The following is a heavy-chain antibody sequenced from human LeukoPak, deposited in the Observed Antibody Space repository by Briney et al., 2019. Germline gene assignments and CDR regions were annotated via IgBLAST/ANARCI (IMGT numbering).Heavy chain of an antibody. D-gene: IGHD6-19*01. V-gene: IGHV3-9*01. Sequence: GRSLRLSCAASGFTFDDYTMHWVRQAPGKGLEWVSGISWNSGSIGYADSVKGRFTISRDNAKNSLYLQMNSLRAEDTALYYCAKGGGIAVDNPPETFDYWGQGTLVTVSS. CDR3: AKGGGIAVDNPPETFDY. J-gene: IGHJ4*02. CDR2: ISWNSGSI. CDR1: GFTFDDYT.